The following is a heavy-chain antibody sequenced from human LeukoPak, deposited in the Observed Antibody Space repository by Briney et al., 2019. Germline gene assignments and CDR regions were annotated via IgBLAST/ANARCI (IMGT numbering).Heavy chain of an antibody. CDR2: IYYSGST. CDR3: ARGLYSSGWYGVYYYYSSMDV. Sequence: AAETLSLTCTVSGGSIRRYYGSWLRQPPGKGVEWIGYIYYSGSTNYNRPLKRRVTISVDTSKKQFPLKQSSVTAPDPAVYYCARGLYSSGWYGVYYYYSSMDVWGKGTTVTVSS. D-gene: IGHD6-19*01. V-gene: IGHV4-59*01. CDR1: GGSIRRYY. J-gene: IGHJ6*03.